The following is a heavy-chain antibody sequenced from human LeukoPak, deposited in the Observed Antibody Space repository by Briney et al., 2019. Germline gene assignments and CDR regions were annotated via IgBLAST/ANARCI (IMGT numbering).Heavy chain of an antibody. J-gene: IGHJ4*02. CDR2: INQDGSEK. CDR3: ARDAPFDY. Sequence: GGSLRLSCAASGFTYSTYWMSWVRQAPGKGLEWVANINQDGSEKYYVDSVRGRFTISRDNAKNSLYLQMNSLRGEDTAVYYCARDAPFDYWGQGTLVTVSS. V-gene: IGHV3-7*01. CDR1: GFTYSTYW.